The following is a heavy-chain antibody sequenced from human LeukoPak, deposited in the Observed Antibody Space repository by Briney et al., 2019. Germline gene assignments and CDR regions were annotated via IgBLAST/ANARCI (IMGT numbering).Heavy chain of an antibody. CDR2: IFYSGST. D-gene: IGHD3-10*01. Sequence: PSETLSLTCTISSGSINTYYWSWIRQTPGKGLEWIGYIFYSGSTLYNPSLKSRVTISLDTSKKQLSLEMKFVNTADTAIYYCVIDLGPSRGFDYWGQGTLVTVSS. CDR3: VIDLGPSRGFDY. V-gene: IGHV4-59*01. J-gene: IGHJ4*02. CDR1: SGSINTYY.